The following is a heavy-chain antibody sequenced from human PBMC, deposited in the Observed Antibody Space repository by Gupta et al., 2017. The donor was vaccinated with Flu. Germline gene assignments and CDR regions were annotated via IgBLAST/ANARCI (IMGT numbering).Heavy chain of an antibody. CDR1: GFTFSSYA. J-gene: IGHJ6*02. V-gene: IGHV3-23*01. Sequence: EVQLLESGGGLVQPGGSLRLSCAASGFTFSSYAMSWVRQAPGKGLEWVSAISGSGGSTYYADSVKGRFTISRDNSKNTLYLQMNSLRAEDTAVYYCAKDLREALDYGVYYYYGMDVWGQGTTVTVSS. CDR3: AKDLREALDYGVYYYYGMDV. CDR2: ISGSGGST. D-gene: IGHD4-17*01.